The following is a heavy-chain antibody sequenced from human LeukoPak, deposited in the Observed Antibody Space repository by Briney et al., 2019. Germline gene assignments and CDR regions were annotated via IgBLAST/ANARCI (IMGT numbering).Heavy chain of an antibody. CDR2: IYYSGST. CDR1: GGSISSSSYY. V-gene: IGHV4-39*01. J-gene: IGHJ3*02. CDR3: ARHGGIAVAANVNAIDI. D-gene: IGHD6-19*01. Sequence: PSETLSLTCTVSGGSISSSSYYWGWIRQPPEKGLEWIGSIYYSGSTYYNPSLKSRVTISVDTSKNQFSLKLSSVTAADTAVYYCARHGGIAVAANVNAIDIWGQGTMVTVSS.